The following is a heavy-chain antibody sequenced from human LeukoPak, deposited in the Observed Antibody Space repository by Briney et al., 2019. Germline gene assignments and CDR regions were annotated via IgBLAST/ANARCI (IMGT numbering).Heavy chain of an antibody. D-gene: IGHD3-22*01. CDR2: INHSGST. CDR3: ARTDYYDSSGSWYFDL. Sequence: SETLSLTCAVYGGSFSGYYWSWIRQPPGKGLEWIGEINHSGSTNYNPSLKSRVTISVDTSKNQFSLKLSSVTAADTAVYYCARTDYYDSSGSWYFDLWGRGTLVTVSS. CDR1: GGSFSGYY. V-gene: IGHV4-34*01. J-gene: IGHJ2*01.